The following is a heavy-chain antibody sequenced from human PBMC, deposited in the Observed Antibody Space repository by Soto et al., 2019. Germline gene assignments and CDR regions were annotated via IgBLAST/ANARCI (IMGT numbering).Heavy chain of an antibody. CDR3: ARLPHEVRPPRGYSGYSMDV. Sequence: PAESLKIPSKGSGYSLTTYWIGLVRHMPGKGLEWMGIIYPGDSDTRYSPSFQGQVTISADKSISTAYLQWSSLKASDTAMYYCARLPHEVRPPRGYSGYSMDVWGQGTTVTVSS. D-gene: IGHD5-12*01. V-gene: IGHV5-51*01. CDR1: GYSLTTYW. CDR2: IYPGDSDT. J-gene: IGHJ6*02.